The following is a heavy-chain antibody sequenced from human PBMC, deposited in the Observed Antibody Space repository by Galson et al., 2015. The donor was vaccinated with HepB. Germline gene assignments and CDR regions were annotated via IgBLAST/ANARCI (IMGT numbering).Heavy chain of an antibody. D-gene: IGHD2-8*01. J-gene: IGHJ4*02. CDR1: GFRIIDNY. CDR2: MYSDGTT. CDR3: ASSYCTSGSCFFDD. V-gene: IGHV3-53*01. Sequence: SLRLSCAVSGFRIIDNYMNWVRQASGKGLEWLSVMYSDGTTDYADSLKGRFTMSRDSSKNTVFLHMNSLRVEDTAVYYCASSYCTSGSCFFDDWGQGTLLTVSS.